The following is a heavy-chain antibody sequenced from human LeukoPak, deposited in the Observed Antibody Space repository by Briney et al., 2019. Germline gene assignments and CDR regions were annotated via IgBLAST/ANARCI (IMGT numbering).Heavy chain of an antibody. J-gene: IGHJ4*02. V-gene: IGHV4-39*01. D-gene: IGHD3-22*01. CDR1: GGSIGSSSHY. Sequence: SEPLSLTCTVSGGSIGSSSHYWGWIRQPPGKGLDWIGNIYYTGSTYYNPPLKSRVTISADTSKNQFSLTLSSVTAADTAVYYCAKLDSSGFLDYWGQGTLVTVSS. CDR3: AKLDSSGFLDY. CDR2: IYYTGST.